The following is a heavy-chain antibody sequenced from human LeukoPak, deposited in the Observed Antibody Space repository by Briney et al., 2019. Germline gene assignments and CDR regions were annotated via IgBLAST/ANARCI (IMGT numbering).Heavy chain of an antibody. D-gene: IGHD3-10*01. J-gene: IGHJ4*02. CDR3: ARVGWFGEGGVDY. CDR2: ISSSSSTI. Sequence: GGSLRLSCAASGFTFSSYSMNWVRQAPGKGLEWVSYISSSSSTIYYADSVKGRFTISRDNAKNSLYLQMNSLRAEDTAVHYCARVGWFGEGGVDYWGQGTLVTVSS. CDR1: GFTFSSYS. V-gene: IGHV3-48*01.